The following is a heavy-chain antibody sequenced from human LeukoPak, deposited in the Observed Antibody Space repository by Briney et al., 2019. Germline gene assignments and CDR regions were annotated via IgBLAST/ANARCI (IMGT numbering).Heavy chain of an antibody. Sequence: GGSLRLSCAASGFTFSSYSMNWVRQAPGKGLEWVSSISSSSSYIYYADSVKGRFTISRDNAKNSLYLQMNSLRAEDTAVYYCAILEIYGGNSDYWGQGTLVTVSS. V-gene: IGHV3-21*01. D-gene: IGHD4-23*01. CDR1: GFTFSSYS. CDR3: AILEIYGGNSDY. J-gene: IGHJ4*02. CDR2: ISSSSSYI.